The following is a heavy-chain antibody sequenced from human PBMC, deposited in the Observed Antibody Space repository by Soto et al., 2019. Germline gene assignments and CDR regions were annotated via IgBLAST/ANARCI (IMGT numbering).Heavy chain of an antibody. CDR3: AREGAAGAFDY. CDR2: IYYSGST. J-gene: IGHJ4*02. V-gene: IGHV4-59*12. D-gene: IGHD6-13*01. CDR1: GGSISSYY. Sequence: SETLSLTCPVPGGSISSYYWSWIRQPPGKGLEWIGYIYYSGSTNYNPSLKSRVTISVDTSKNQFSLKLSSVTAADTAVYYCAREGAAGAFDYWGQGTLVTVSS.